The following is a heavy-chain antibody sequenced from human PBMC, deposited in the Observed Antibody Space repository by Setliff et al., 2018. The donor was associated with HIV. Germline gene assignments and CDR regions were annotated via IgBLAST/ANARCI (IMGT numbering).Heavy chain of an antibody. CDR2: IKTDSGSP. V-gene: IGHV7-4-1*02. Sequence: GASVKVSCKSSGYSFTNYAINWVRQAPGQGLEWMGWIKTDSGSPTYAQDFTGRFVFSVDTSVTTAHLQISSLKAEDTAVYYCARALYGDYGGDLNWLDPWGQGTLVTVSS. J-gene: IGHJ5*02. D-gene: IGHD4-17*01. CDR3: ARALYGDYGGDLNWLDP. CDR1: GYSFTNYA.